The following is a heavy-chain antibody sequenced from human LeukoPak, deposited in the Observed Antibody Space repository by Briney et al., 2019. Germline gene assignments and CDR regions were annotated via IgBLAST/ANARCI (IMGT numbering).Heavy chain of an antibody. CDR3: ARIGSGWYEYYFDY. CDR2: IYTSGST. Sequence: SETLSLTCTVSGGSISSYYWSWIRQPAGKGLEWIGRIYTSGSTNYNPSLKSRVTISVDTSKNQFSLKLCSVTAADTAVYYCARIGSGWYEYYFDYWGQGTLVTVSS. CDR1: GGSISSYY. J-gene: IGHJ4*02. V-gene: IGHV4-4*07. D-gene: IGHD6-19*01.